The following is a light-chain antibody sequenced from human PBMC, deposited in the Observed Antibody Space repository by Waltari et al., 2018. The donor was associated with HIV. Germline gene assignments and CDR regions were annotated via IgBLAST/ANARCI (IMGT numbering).Light chain of an antibody. V-gene: IGLV1-47*01. CDR2: RKN. CDR3: AAWDDSLSGLV. Sequence: QSVLTQPPSASGTPGQRVTLSRSGSRYTIGSPYVYLYQQLPGTAPKLLIYRKNQRPSGVPDRFSCSKSGTSASLAISGLRSEDETNYYCAAWDDSLSGLVFGGGTKLTVL. J-gene: IGLJ3*02. CDR1: RYTIGSPY.